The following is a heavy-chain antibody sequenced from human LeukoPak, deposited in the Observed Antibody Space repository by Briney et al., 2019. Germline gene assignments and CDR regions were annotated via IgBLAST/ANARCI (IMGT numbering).Heavy chain of an antibody. D-gene: IGHD1-14*01. V-gene: IGHV1-46*01. Sequence: GASVKVSCKASGYTFTGYYMHWVRQAPGQGLEWMGIINPSGGSTSYAQKFQGRVTMTRDTSTSTVYMELSSLRSEDTAVYYCARGSGPGPDLDPLLLWGQGTLVTVSS. CDR3: ARGSGPGPDLDPLLL. CDR1: GYTFTGYY. J-gene: IGHJ4*02. CDR2: INPSGGST.